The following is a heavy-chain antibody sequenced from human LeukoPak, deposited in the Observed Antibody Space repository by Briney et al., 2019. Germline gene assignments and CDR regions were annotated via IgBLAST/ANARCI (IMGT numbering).Heavy chain of an antibody. CDR2: IYTSGST. D-gene: IGHD3-10*01. Sequence: SETLSLTCTVSGGSISSGSYYWSWIRQPAGKGLEWIGRIYTSGSTNYNPSLKSRVTISVDTSKNQFSLKLSSVTAADTAVYYCARSAVVRGYYYWGQGTLVTVSS. CDR3: ARSAVVRGYYY. J-gene: IGHJ4*02. CDR1: GGSISSGSYY. V-gene: IGHV4-61*02.